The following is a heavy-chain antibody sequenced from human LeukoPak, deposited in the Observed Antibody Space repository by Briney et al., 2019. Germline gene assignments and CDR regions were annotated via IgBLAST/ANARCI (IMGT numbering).Heavy chain of an antibody. D-gene: IGHD1-20*01. Sequence: GGSLRLSCAASGFTFSSYAMHWVRQAPGKGLEWVAVISYDGSNKYYADSVKGRFTISRDNSKNTLYLQMNSLRAEDTAVYYCASITGTWVYWGQGTLVTVSS. V-gene: IGHV3-30-3*01. CDR3: ASITGTWVY. J-gene: IGHJ4*02. CDR2: ISYDGSNK. CDR1: GFTFSSYA.